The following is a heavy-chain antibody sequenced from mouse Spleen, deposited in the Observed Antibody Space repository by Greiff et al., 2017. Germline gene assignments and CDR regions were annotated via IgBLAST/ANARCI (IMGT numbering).Heavy chain of an antibody. CDR1: GYTFTSYW. Sequence: QVQLQQPGAELVMPGASVKLSCKASGYTFTSYWMHWVKQRPGQGLEWIGEIDPSDSYTNYNQKFKGKATLTVDKSSSTAYMQLSSLTSEDSAVYYCARGGRLRYFDYWGQGTTLTVSS. CDR2: IDPSDSYT. V-gene: IGHV1-69*01. D-gene: IGHD1-2*01. J-gene: IGHJ2*01. CDR3: ARGGRLRYFDY.